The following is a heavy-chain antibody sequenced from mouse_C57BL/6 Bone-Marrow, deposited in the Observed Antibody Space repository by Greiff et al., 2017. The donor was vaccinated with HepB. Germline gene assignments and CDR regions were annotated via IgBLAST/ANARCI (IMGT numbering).Heavy chain of an antibody. J-gene: IGHJ3*01. V-gene: IGHV1-64*01. CDR3: ARGVYDYEEFAD. D-gene: IGHD2-4*01. CDR1: GYTFTSYW. CDR2: IHPNSGST. Sequence: QVQLQQPGAELVKPGASVKLSCKASGYTFTSYWMHWVKQRPGQGLEWIGMIHPNSGSTNYNEKFKSKATLTVDKSSSTAYMQLSSLTSEDSAVYYCARGVYDYEEFADWGQGTLVTVSA.